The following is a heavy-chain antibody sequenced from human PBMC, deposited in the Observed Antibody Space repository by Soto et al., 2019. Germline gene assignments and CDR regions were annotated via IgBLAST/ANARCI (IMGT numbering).Heavy chain of an antibody. J-gene: IGHJ5*02. CDR1: GYTFTSYG. CDR3: ARLLPPFAP. CDR2: INAYNGNT. V-gene: IGHV1-18*01. Sequence: QVQLVQSGAEVKKPGASVKVSCKASGYTFTSYGISWVRQAPGQGLEWMGWINAYNGNTNYAQKPQASVTTTTAPSPSTASMALRSLRSDATAVYSCARLLPPFAPWGPGTLVTVSS.